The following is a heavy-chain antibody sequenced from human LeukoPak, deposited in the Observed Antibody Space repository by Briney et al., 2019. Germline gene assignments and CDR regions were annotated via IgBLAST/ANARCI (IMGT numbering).Heavy chain of an antibody. CDR3: ARGTSSQPLKFDY. V-gene: IGHV4-31*03. CDR1: GGSISSGGYY. Sequence: SETLSLTCTVSGGSISSGGYYWSWIRQHPGKGLEWIGYIYYSGSTYYNPSLKSRVTISVDTSKNQFSLKLSSVTAADTAVYYCARGTSSQPLKFDYWGQGTLVTVSS. J-gene: IGHJ4*02. CDR2: IYYSGST. D-gene: IGHD1-1*01.